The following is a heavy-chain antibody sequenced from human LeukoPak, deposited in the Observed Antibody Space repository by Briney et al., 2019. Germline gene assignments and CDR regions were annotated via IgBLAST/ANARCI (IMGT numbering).Heavy chain of an antibody. J-gene: IGHJ5*02. CDR1: GFTFSSYS. CDR3: AKGSGRGWYGWFAP. D-gene: IGHD6-19*01. Sequence: PGGSLRLSCAASGFTFSSYSMTWVRQAPGKGLEWVASIEASGGGTYYVDSVKGRFTISRDDAKNTTLLQMSTLKAAATAVYSRAKGSGRGWYGWFAPWGQGTLVTASS. CDR2: IEASGGGT. V-gene: IGHV3-23*01.